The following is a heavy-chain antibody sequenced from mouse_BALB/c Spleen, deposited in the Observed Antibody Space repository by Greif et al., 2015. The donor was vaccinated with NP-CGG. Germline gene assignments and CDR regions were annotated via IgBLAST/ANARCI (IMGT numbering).Heavy chain of an antibody. CDR1: GFTFSSYA. V-gene: IGHV5-9-3*01. J-gene: IGHJ3*01. CDR3: ARRAY. Sequence: DVKLVESGGGLVKPGGSLKLSCAASGFTFSSYAMSWVRQTPEKRLEWVATTSSGGSYTYYPDSVKGRFTISRDNAKNTLYLQMSSLRSEDTAMYYCARRAYWGQGTPVTVSA. CDR2: TSSGGSYT.